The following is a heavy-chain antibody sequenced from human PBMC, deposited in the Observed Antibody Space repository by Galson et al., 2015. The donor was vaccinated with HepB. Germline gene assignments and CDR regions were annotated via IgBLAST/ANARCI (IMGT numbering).Heavy chain of an antibody. J-gene: IGHJ4*02. CDR1: GYRFSSYG. Sequence: SVKVSCKASGYRFSSYGISWVRQAPGRGLEWMGWISSYNGNTNYAQKIQGRVTMTTDTSTSTAYMDLRSLKSDDTAVYYCAGDHPIKVAGTFDFWGQGTLVTVSS. CDR3: AGDHPIKVAGTFDF. CDR2: ISSYNGNT. V-gene: IGHV1-18*01. D-gene: IGHD6-19*01.